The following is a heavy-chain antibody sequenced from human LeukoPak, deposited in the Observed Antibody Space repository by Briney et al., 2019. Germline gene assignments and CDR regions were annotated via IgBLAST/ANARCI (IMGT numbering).Heavy chain of an antibody. J-gene: IGHJ4*02. V-gene: IGHV4-34*01. D-gene: IGHD5-24*01. CDR2: INHSEST. CDR3: ATSLWRWLQKGFDY. CDR1: GGSLSNYY. Sequence: SETLSLTCTVYGGSLSNYYWSWIRQPPGKGLEWIGEINHSESTNYNPSLKSRVTISVDTSRNQFSLKLSSVTAADTAVYYCATSLWRWLQKGFDYWGQGTLVTVSS.